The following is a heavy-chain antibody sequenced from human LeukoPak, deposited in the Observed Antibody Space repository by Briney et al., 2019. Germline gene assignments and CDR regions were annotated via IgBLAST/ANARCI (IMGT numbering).Heavy chain of an antibody. D-gene: IGHD4-17*01. Sequence: SETLSLTCTVSGGSISSYYWSWIRQPPGKGLEWIGYIYYSGSTNYNPSLKSRVTISVDTSKNQFSLKLSSVTAADTAVYYCARDLDGDYVGYYGMDVWGQGTTVTVSS. J-gene: IGHJ6*02. CDR3: ARDLDGDYVGYYGMDV. V-gene: IGHV4-59*01. CDR2: IYYSGST. CDR1: GGSISSYY.